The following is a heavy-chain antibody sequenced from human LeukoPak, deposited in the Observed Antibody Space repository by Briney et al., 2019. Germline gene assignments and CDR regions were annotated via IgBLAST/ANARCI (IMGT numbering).Heavy chain of an antibody. D-gene: IGHD6-13*01. CDR1: GYTFSNYA. J-gene: IGHJ5*02. V-gene: IGHV1-46*01. Sequence: GASVKVSCKASGYTFSNYAISWVRQAPGQGLEWMGIINPSGGSTSYAQKFQGRVTMTRDTSTSTVYMELSSLRSEDTAVYYCARDCNPGAGTWFDPWGQGTLVTVSS. CDR3: ARDCNPGAGTWFDP. CDR2: INPSGGST.